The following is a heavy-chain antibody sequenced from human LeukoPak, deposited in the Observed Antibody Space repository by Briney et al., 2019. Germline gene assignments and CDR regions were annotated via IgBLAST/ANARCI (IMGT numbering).Heavy chain of an antibody. CDR1: GFTFSSYS. J-gene: IGHJ4*02. D-gene: IGHD6-19*01. Sequence: GGSLRLSCAASGFTFSSYSMNWVRQAPGKGLEWVSSISSSSSYIYYADSVKGRFTISRDNAKNSLYLQMNSLRAEDTAVYYCARESSGWLVFDYWGQGTLVTVSS. CDR3: ARESSGWLVFDY. CDR2: ISSSSSYI. V-gene: IGHV3-21*01.